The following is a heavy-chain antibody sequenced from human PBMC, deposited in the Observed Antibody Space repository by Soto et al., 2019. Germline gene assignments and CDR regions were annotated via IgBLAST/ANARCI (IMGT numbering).Heavy chain of an antibody. CDR3: TYYGDYVLNPAFDI. CDR2: IYPGDSDT. J-gene: IGHJ3*02. Sequence: GESLKISCKGSGYSFTSYWIGWVRQMPGKGLEWMGIIYPGDSDTRYSPSFKGQVTISGDKSINTAYLQWSSLKASDTAMYYCTYYGDYVLNPAFDIWGQGTMVTVSS. D-gene: IGHD4-17*01. CDR1: GYSFTSYW. V-gene: IGHV5-51*01.